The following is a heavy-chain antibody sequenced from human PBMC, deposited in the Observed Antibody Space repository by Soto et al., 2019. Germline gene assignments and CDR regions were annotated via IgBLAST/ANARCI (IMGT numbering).Heavy chain of an antibody. CDR1: GYKFTWFY. CDR3: AAAVIPVARRHPDF. D-gene: IGHD6-19*01. J-gene: IGHJ4*02. V-gene: IGHV1-2*02. CDR2: INPNSGET. Sequence: SVKVSSKASGYKFTWFYLHWVRQAPGQGLEWMGWINPNSGETTYSKNLQGRVTMTRDSSISTAYLELSSLRSDDTAVYFSAAAVIPVARRHPDFWGQGTVVTVSS.